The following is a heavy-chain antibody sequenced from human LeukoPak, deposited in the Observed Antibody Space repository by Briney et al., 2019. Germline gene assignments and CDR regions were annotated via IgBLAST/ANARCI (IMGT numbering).Heavy chain of an antibody. CDR2: ISSSGSTI. V-gene: IGHV3-48*03. CDR3: ARVRERSYWYFDL. Sequence: GGSLRLSCEGSGFTFRSHGMNWVRQAPGKGLEWVSYISSSGSTIYYADSVKGRFTISRDNAKNSLYLQMNSLRVEDTAVYYCARVRERSYWYFDLWGRGTLVTVSS. D-gene: IGHD1-26*01. CDR1: GFTFRSHG. J-gene: IGHJ2*01.